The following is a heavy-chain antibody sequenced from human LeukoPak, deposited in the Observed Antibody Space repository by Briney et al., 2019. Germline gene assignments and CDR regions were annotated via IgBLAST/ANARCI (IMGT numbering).Heavy chain of an antibody. D-gene: IGHD5-24*01. CDR2: IKQDGSEK. V-gene: IGHV3-7*03. Sequence: PGGSLRLSCAASGFTFSSYWMSWVRQAPGKGREWVANIKQDGSEKYYVDSVKGRFTISRDNAKNSLYLQMNSLRAEDTAVYYCARDRWLHYFDYWGQGTLVTVSS. CDR3: ARDRWLHYFDY. CDR1: GFTFSSYW. J-gene: IGHJ4*02.